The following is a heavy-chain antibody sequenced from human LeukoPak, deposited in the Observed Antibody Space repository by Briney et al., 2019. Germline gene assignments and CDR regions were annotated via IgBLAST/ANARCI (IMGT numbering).Heavy chain of an antibody. V-gene: IGHV3-23*01. CDR2: ISGSGGST. D-gene: IGHD2-21*01. Sequence: GGSLRLSCAASGYTFSSYAMSWVRQAPGKGLEWVSAISGSGGSTYYADSVKGRFTISRDNSKNTLYLQMNSLGAEDTAVYYCAKFLPTHIVVANYYFDYWGQGTLVTVSS. CDR1: GYTFSSYA. J-gene: IGHJ4*02. CDR3: AKFLPTHIVVANYYFDY.